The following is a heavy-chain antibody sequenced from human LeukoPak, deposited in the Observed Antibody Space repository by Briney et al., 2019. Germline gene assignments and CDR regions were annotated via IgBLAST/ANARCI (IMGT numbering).Heavy chain of an antibody. Sequence: ASVKVSCKVFGYTFTGYYMHWVRQAPGQGPEWMGCINPNSGGTNYAQKFQGRVTMTRDTSISTVYVELSRLRSDDTAVFYCARGLAAALGYFDYWDQGTLVTVSS. CDR1: GYTFTGYY. D-gene: IGHD2-15*01. J-gene: IGHJ4*02. CDR3: ARGLAAALGYFDY. CDR2: INPNSGGT. V-gene: IGHV1-2*02.